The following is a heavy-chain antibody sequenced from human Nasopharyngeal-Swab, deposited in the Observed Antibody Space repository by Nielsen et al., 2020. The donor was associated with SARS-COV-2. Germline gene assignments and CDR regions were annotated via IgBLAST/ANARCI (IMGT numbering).Heavy chain of an antibody. CDR2: IYYSGST. D-gene: IGHD6-13*01. Sequence: SETLSLTYTVSGYSISSGYYWGWIRQPPGKGLEWIGSIYYSGSTYYNPSLKSRVTISVDTSKNQFSLKLSSVTAADTAVYYCARLAGTNWFDPWGQGTLVTVSS. J-gene: IGHJ5*02. CDR3: ARLAGTNWFDP. V-gene: IGHV4-38-2*02. CDR1: GYSISSGYY.